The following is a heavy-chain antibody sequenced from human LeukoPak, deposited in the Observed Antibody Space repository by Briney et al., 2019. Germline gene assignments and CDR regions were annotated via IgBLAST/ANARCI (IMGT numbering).Heavy chain of an antibody. D-gene: IGHD6-13*01. J-gene: IGHJ4*02. CDR3: AKDLLISRIAAAGPFDS. V-gene: IGHV3-53*01. CDR1: GFTVSDAF. Sequence: GGSLTLSCAVSGFTVSDAFLTWIRQGPGKGLEWVSVIYGDGNTYYADSVRGRFTISRDNSKNTLYLQMNSLRAEDTAVYYCAKDLLISRIAAAGPFDSWGQGTLVTVSS. CDR2: IYGDGNT.